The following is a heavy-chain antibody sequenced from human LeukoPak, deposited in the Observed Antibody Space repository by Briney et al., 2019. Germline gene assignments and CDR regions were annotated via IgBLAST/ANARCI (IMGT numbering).Heavy chain of an antibody. V-gene: IGHV3-48*01. D-gene: IGHD3-16*01. J-gene: IGHJ4*02. CDR1: GFSFSRYS. CDR3: ARGANYFDY. Sequence: GGSLRLSCAASGFSFSRYSMNWVRQAPGKGLEWVSYISSGTSTIYYADSVKGRFTISRDNAMNSLSLQMNSLRAEDTAVYYCARGANYFDYWGQGTLVTVSS. CDR2: ISSGTSTI.